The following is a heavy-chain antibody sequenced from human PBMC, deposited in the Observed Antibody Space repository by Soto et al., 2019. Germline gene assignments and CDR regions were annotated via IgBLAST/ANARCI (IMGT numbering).Heavy chain of an antibody. Sequence: GGSLRLSCASSGFTFIRYDMNWVRQAPGKGLEWLSNIRNSGTSMSYADPVEGRFTISRDNARNSLYLEMNSLRDEDTALYYCVRDSAYAFDIWGRGTMVTVSS. V-gene: IGHV3-48*02. J-gene: IGHJ3*02. D-gene: IGHD2-21*01. CDR1: GFTFIRYD. CDR3: VRDSAYAFDI. CDR2: IRNSGTSM.